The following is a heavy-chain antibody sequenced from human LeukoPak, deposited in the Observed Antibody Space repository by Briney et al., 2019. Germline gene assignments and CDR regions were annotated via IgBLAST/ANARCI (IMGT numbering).Heavy chain of an antibody. V-gene: IGHV3-23*01. CDR2: ISGSGGST. D-gene: IGHD1-26*01. CDR1: GFTFSSFA. J-gene: IGHJ4*02. CDR3: AKDKGSGTYPPC. Sequence: GGSLRLSCAASGFTFSSFALSWVRQGPGKGLEWVSGISGSGGSTYYADSVKGRFTISRDNSNNRLYLQMNSLRAEDTAVYYCAKDKGSGTYPPCWGQGTLVTVSS.